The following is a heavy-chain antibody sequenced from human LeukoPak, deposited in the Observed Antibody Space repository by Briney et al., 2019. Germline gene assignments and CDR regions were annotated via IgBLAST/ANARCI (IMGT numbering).Heavy chain of an antibody. J-gene: IGHJ4*02. D-gene: IGHD3-22*01. CDR3: AKDMERISVIVVGGPFDY. Sequence: GRSLRLSCAASGFTFDNYAMHWVRQAPGKGLEWVSGISWNSGSIGYADSVKGRFTISRDNAKNSLYLQMNSLRAEDTALYYCAKDMERISVIVVGGPFDYWGQGTLVTVSS. CDR2: ISWNSGSI. CDR1: GFTFDNYA. V-gene: IGHV3-9*01.